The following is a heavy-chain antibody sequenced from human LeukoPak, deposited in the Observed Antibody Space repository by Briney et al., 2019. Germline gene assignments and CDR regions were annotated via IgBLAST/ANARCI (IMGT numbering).Heavy chain of an antibody. V-gene: IGHV6-1*01. D-gene: IGHD6-13*01. CDR2: TYYRSKWYH. Sequence: SQTLSLTCAISGDSVSSNSAAWNWIRPSPSMGLEWLVRTYYRSKWYHDYAVSVKGGIAIKPDISKKQSARQLNSVPPEDTAVYYCERAKGRSPLFDYWGQGTLVTVSS. J-gene: IGHJ4*02. CDR1: GDSVSSNSAA. CDR3: ERAKGRSPLFDY.